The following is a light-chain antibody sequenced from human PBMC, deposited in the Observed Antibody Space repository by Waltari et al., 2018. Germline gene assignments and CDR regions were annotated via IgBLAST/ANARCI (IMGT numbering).Light chain of an antibody. J-gene: IGKJ2*01. CDR1: QNIDTF. CDR3: QQSHTMMYT. Sequence: DIQLTQSPSSLSASVGDRVTITCRASQNIDTFLNWYQQRPGKSPKVLIYGASSLQSGVPSRVSGSGSGTHFTLIISSLQPDDFATYFCQQSHTMMYTFGQGTKLEIK. V-gene: IGKV1-39*01. CDR2: GAS.